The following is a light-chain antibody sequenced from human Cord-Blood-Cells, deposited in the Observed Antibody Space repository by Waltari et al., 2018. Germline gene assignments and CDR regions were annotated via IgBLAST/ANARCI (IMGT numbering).Light chain of an antibody. CDR2: DAS. CDR1: QDISNY. J-gene: IGKJ2*01. Sequence: DIQLTQSPSSLSASVGDRVAITCQASQDISNYLNWYQQKPGKAPKLLLYDASNLETAVPSRFSGSGSGTDFAFTISSLQPEDIATYYCQQYDNRPYTFGQGTKLEIK. CDR3: QQYDNRPYT. V-gene: IGKV1-33*01.